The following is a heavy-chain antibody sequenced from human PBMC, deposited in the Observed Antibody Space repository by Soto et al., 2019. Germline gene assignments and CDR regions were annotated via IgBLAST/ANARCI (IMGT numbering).Heavy chain of an antibody. J-gene: IGHJ6*02. D-gene: IGHD2-2*01. CDR1: GGTFSRYS. Sequence: QVQLVQSGAEVKKPGSSVKVSCKASGGTFSRYSITWVRQAPGQGLEWIGRNIPTFGIPTYAQKFQGRVTFTADESTSTAYREVRSLRSDDTAVYYCAREDRDPETGLVPAAIDGMDVWGQGTTVTVSS. CDR3: AREDRDPETGLVPAAIDGMDV. V-gene: IGHV1-69*08. CDR2: NIPTFGIP.